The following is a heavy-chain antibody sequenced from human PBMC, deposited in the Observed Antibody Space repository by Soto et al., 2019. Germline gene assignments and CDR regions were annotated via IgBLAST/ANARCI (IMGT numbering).Heavy chain of an antibody. D-gene: IGHD4-4*01. J-gene: IGHJ3*01. CDR2: ISSTGTT. CDR1: GGSISSSQ. Sequence: SETLSLTCSVSGGSISSSQWTWIWQTPRKGLEWIGYISSTGTTNYNPSLTSRVTISADTSKNQFSLTLTSVTAADTAVYYCATQPTALSNNYRGGAFDFWGQGTMVTVSS. V-gene: IGHV4-59*01. CDR3: ATQPTALSNNYRGGAFDF.